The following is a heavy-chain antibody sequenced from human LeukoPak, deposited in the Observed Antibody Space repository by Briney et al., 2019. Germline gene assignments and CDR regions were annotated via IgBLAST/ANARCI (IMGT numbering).Heavy chain of an antibody. D-gene: IGHD2-2*01. CDR2: ISGSGGST. CDR3: AKTGGCSGTSCFWYPFYFDS. CDR1: GFTFSGYA. Sequence: GGSLRLSCVASGFTFSGYAMSWVRQAPGKGLEWVSAISGSGGSTYYADSVKGRFTISRDNSKNTLYLQMNSLRAEDTAVYYCAKTGGCSGTSCFWYPFYFDSWGLGTLVTVSS. V-gene: IGHV3-23*01. J-gene: IGHJ4*02.